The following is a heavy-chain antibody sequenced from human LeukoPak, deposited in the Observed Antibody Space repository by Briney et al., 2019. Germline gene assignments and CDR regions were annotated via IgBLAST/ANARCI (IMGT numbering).Heavy chain of an antibody. V-gene: IGHV3-20*04. Sequence: PGGSLRLSCAASGFTFDDYAMSWVRQAPGKGLEWVSGIFWDGGNTGYAASVKGRFTISRDNAKNSLYLQMNSLRVEDTALYYCARARGTRGYKDYDPLWGQGTLVTVSS. CDR1: GFTFDDYA. D-gene: IGHD5-12*01. CDR3: ARARGTRGYKDYDPL. CDR2: IFWDGGNT. J-gene: IGHJ4*02.